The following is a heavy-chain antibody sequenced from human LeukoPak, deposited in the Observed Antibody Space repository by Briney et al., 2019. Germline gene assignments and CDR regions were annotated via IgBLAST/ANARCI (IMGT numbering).Heavy chain of an antibody. V-gene: IGHV3-23*01. Sequence: PGGSLRLSCAASGFTFSSYAMSWVRQAPGKGLEWVSAIRGSGGSTYYADSVKGRFTISRDNSKNTLYLQMNSLRAEDTAVYYCAHTFYTSSKWGPFDYWGQGTLVTVSS. CDR3: AHTFYTSSKWGPFDY. CDR1: GFTFSSYA. J-gene: IGHJ4*02. CDR2: IRGSGGST. D-gene: IGHD2/OR15-2a*01.